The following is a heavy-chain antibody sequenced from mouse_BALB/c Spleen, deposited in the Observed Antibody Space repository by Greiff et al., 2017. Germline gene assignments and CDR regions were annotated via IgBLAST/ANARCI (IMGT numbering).Heavy chain of an antibody. CDR2: IWSGGST. V-gene: IGHV2-2*02. D-gene: IGHD2-3*01. J-gene: IGHJ2*01. CDR1: GFSLTSYG. CDR3: ARVNGYYGVLDY. Sequence: VQLQQSGPGLVQPSQSLSITCTVSGFSLTSYGVHWVRQSPGKGLEWLGVIWSGGSTDYNAAFISRLSISKDNSKSQVFFKMNSLQANDTAIYYCARVNGYYGVLDYGGQGTTLTVSA.